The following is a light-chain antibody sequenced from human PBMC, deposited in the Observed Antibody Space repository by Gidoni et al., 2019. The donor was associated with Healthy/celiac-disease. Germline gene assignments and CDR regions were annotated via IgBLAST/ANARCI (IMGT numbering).Light chain of an antibody. V-gene: IGKV1-5*01. J-gene: IGKJ1*01. CDR3: QQYNSYST. CDR2: DAS. Sequence: DIQMTQSPSTLSASVGDRVTITCRARQSISSWLAWYQQKPGKAPKLLIYDASSLESGVPSRCSGSGSGTEFTLTISSLQPDDFATYYCQQYNSYSTFGQGTKVEIK. CDR1: QSISSW.